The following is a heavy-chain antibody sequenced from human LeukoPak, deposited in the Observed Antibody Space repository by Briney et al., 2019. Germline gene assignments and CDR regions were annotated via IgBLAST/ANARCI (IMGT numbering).Heavy chain of an antibody. Sequence: PGGSLRLSCAASGFTLSSYAMSWVRQAPGKGLEWVPSISGSGGSTYYADSVKGRFTISRDNSKNTLYLLMNSLRAEDTAVYYCAKDRDSNWYLLYFYGMDVWGQGTTVTVSS. CDR2: ISGSGGST. D-gene: IGHD6-13*01. J-gene: IGHJ6*02. V-gene: IGHV3-23*01. CDR3: AKDRDSNWYLLYFYGMDV. CDR1: GFTLSSYA.